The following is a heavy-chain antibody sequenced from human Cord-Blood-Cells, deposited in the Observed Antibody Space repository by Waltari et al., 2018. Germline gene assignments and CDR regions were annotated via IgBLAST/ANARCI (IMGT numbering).Heavy chain of an antibody. D-gene: IGHD6-6*01. J-gene: IGHJ4*02. CDR3: ASLRAARRSNFDY. CDR1: GFTFSSYW. CDR2: IKQDGSEK. V-gene: IGHV3-7*01. Sequence: EVQLVESGGGLVQPGGSLRLSFAASGFTFSSYWMSWVRQAPGKGLEWVANIKQDGSEKYYVDSVKGRFTISRDNAKNSLYLQMNSLRAEDTAVYYCASLRAARRSNFDYWGQGTLVTVSS.